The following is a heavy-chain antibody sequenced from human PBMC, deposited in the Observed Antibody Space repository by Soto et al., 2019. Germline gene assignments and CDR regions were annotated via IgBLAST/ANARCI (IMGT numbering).Heavy chain of an antibody. D-gene: IGHD3-16*02. CDR2: INHSGST. CDR3: AKDAGLHLGELSLARDY. J-gene: IGHJ4*02. CDR1: GGSFSGYY. V-gene: IGHV4-34*01. Sequence: PSETLSLTCAVYGGSFSGYYWSWIRQPPGKGLEWIGEINHSGSTNYNPSLKSRVTISVDTSKNQFSLKLSSVTAADTAVYYCAKDAGLHLGELSLARDYWGQGTLVTVSS.